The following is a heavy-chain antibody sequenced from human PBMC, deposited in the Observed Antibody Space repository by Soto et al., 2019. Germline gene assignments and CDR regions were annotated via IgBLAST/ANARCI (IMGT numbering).Heavy chain of an antibody. V-gene: IGHV3-30*18. CDR3: AKDPITNGWSANYFDY. J-gene: IGHJ4*02. Sequence: QVQLVESGGGVVQPGRSLRLSCTASGFTFNTYAMHWVRQAPGKGLEWVAIISSDGFNKYYADSVKSRFTISRDNSKNTQYVQMNSLRAEDTAVYYCAKDPITNGWSANYFDYWGQGTLVTVSS. D-gene: IGHD6-19*01. CDR2: ISSDGFNK. CDR1: GFTFNTYA.